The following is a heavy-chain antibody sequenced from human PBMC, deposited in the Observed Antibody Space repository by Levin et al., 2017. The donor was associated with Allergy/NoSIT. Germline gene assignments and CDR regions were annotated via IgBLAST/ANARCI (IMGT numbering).Heavy chain of an antibody. D-gene: IGHD3-10*01. Sequence: ASVKVSCKASGYTFTDYFLHWIRQAPGQGPEWMGWINPNTGGTSYAKKFQGRVTMTRDTSISAAYMELRRLRSDDTAYSYCAKDRVGGRVPSLHHWPDWGQGSLVTVSS. CDR1: GYTFTDYF. V-gene: IGHV1-2*02. CDR3: AKDRVGGRVPSLHHWPD. CDR2: INPNTGGT. J-gene: IGHJ4*02.